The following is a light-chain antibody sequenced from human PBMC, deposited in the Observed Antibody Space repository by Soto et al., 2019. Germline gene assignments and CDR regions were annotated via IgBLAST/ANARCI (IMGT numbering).Light chain of an antibody. CDR1: QDISSY. Sequence: DIQLTQSPSFLSASVGDRVTVTCRSSQDISSYLAWYQQKPGKAPKVLIYGASTLQSGVPPRFGGSGSGTEFTLTISSLQPEDFANYFCQQVHDYPITFGGGTKVEIK. J-gene: IGKJ4*01. CDR3: QQVHDYPIT. CDR2: GAS. V-gene: IGKV1-9*01.